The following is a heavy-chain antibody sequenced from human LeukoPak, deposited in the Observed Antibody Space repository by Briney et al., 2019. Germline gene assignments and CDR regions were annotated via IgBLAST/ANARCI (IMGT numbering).Heavy chain of an antibody. CDR1: GGSISSYY. V-gene: IGHV4-4*07. CDR2: IYTSGST. Sequence: SETLSLTCTVSGGSISSYYWSWIRQPAGKGLEWIGRIYTSGSTNYNPSLKSRVTMSVDTSKNQFSLKLSSVTAADTAVYYCARELNYYDSSGYYFPWGQGTLVTVSS. CDR3: ARELNYYDSSGYYFP. D-gene: IGHD3-22*01. J-gene: IGHJ5*02.